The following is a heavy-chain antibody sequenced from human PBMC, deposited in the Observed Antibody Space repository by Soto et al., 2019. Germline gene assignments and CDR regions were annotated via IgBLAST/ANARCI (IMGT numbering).Heavy chain of an antibody. CDR2: ISCDGSSK. Sequence: QVQLVESGGGVVQPGGSLTLSCAGSGFTFNTYGLHWVRQAPGKGLEWVGVISCDGSSKYYADSVKGRFTISRDNSNNMLFLEMNSLRTDDAAVYFCAQGPFYGSGTCDDWGQGTVVTVSS. D-gene: IGHD3-10*01. CDR1: GFTFNTYG. J-gene: IGHJ4*02. CDR3: AQGPFYGSGTCDD. V-gene: IGHV3-30*18.